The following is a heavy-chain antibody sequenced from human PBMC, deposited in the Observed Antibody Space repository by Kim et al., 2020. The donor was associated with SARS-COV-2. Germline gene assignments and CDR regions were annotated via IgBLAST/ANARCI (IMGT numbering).Heavy chain of an antibody. V-gene: IGHV3-43*01. CDR3: ASIFERNRDY. J-gene: IGHJ4*02. D-gene: IGHD2-21*01. CDR2: ST. Sequence: STYYADSVKGRFTISGDNSKTSLYLQMNSLRAEDTALYYCASIFERNRDYWGQGTLVTVSS.